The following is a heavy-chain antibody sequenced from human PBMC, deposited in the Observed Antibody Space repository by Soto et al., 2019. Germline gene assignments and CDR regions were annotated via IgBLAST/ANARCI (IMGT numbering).Heavy chain of an antibody. V-gene: IGHV4-31*03. CDR3: ARVSAGGTRWFDS. CDR2: IYYRGTT. D-gene: IGHD6-13*01. J-gene: IGHJ5*01. Sequence: SETLSLTCSVSGGSISTGVWYWSWVREHPGKGLEWIGDIYYRGTTSYNPSLGSRVTISRDTSKNQVSVKVNSVTAADTAVYYCARVSAGGTRWFDSWGQGIRVTVSS. CDR1: GGSISTGVWY.